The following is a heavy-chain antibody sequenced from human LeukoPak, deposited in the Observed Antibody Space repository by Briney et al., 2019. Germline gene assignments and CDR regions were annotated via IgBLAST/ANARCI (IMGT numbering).Heavy chain of an antibody. CDR2: ISYDGSNK. D-gene: IGHD3-22*01. CDR3: ARGTNLYYYDSSGYYEYFQH. J-gene: IGHJ1*01. V-gene: IGHV3-30-3*01. CDR1: GFTFSSYA. Sequence: PGGSLRLSCAASGFTFSSYAMHWVRQAPGKGLEWVAVISYDGSNKYYADSVKGRFTISRDNSKNTLYLQMNSLRAEDTAVYYCARGTNLYYYDSSGYYEYFQHWGQGTLVTVSS.